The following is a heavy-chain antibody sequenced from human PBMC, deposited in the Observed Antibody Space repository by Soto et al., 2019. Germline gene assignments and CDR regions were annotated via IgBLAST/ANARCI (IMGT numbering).Heavy chain of an antibody. CDR2: INPSGGST. Sequence: GASVKVSCKASGYTFTIYYMHWVLQSAGQGLEWMGIINPSGGSTSYAQKFQGRVTMTRDTSTSTVYMELSSLRSEDTAVYYCARDQVTTKEYYFDYWGQGTLVTVSS. D-gene: IGHD4-17*01. V-gene: IGHV1-46*01. CDR3: ARDQVTTKEYYFDY. J-gene: IGHJ4*02. CDR1: GYTFTIYY.